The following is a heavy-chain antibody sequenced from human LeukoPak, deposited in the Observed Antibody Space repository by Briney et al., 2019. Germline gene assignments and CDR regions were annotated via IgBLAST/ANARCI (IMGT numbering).Heavy chain of an antibody. V-gene: IGHV3-48*01. Sequence: GGSLRLSCAASGFTFSSYGMNWVRQAPGTGLEWVSYVSPSSSSIYYADSVKGRFTISRDNAKNSLYLQMNSLRAEDTAVYYCAREHTPYGSGCTAAYWGQGTLVTVSS. CDR2: VSPSSSSI. D-gene: IGHD6-19*01. J-gene: IGHJ4*02. CDR3: AREHTPYGSGCTAAY. CDR1: GFTFSSYG.